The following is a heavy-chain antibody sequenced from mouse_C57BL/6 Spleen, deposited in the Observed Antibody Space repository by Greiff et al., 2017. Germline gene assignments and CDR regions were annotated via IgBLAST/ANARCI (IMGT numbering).Heavy chain of an antibody. Sequence: VQLQESGPGLVQPSQSLSITCTVSGFSLTSYGVHWVRQSPGKGLEWLGVIWRGGSTDYNAAFMSRLSITKDNSKSQVFFKMNSLQADDTAIYXCAKPIIYYGDYYAMDYWGQGTSVTVSS. D-gene: IGHD1-1*01. J-gene: IGHJ4*01. CDR1: GFSLTSYG. V-gene: IGHV2-5*01. CDR3: AKPIIYYGDYYAMDY. CDR2: IWRGGST.